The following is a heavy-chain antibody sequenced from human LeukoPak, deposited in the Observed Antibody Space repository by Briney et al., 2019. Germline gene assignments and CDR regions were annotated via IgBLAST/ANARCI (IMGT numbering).Heavy chain of an antibody. CDR1: GYIFTDYY. D-gene: IGHD6-19*01. Sequence: ASVRVSCKASGYIFTDYYMHWVRQARGQGLEWMGWMNPNSGVTNYAQKFQVRVTMTGDTSISTAYMELSRLRSDDTAVYYCARDLRLAVSGTSGFDIWGQGTVVTVS. V-gene: IGHV1-2*02. CDR3: ARDLRLAVSGTSGFDI. CDR2: MNPNSGVT. J-gene: IGHJ3*02.